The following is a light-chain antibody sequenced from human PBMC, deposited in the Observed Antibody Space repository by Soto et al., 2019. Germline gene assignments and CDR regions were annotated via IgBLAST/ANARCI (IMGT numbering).Light chain of an antibody. J-gene: IGLJ1*01. Sequence: QSALTQPASVSGSPGQSITISCTGASSDVGLYDFVSWYQQHPGKAPKLLIYEVTYRPPGVSSRFSGSKSGNTASLTISGLQPEDEADYYYNSYTRFSTYVFGTGTKVTVL. CDR2: EVT. CDR1: SSDVGLYDF. CDR3: NSYTRFSTYV. V-gene: IGLV2-14*01.